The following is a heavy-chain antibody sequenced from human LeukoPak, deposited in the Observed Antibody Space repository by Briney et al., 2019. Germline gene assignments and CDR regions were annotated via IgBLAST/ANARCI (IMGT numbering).Heavy chain of an antibody. CDR1: GFTFSNYG. D-gene: IGHD2-15*01. CDR3: ARAYCSGGSCYPFDY. V-gene: IGHV3-30*02. Sequence: GGSLRLSCAASGFTFSNYGMHWVRQAPGKGLEWVAFIRYDGSNQYYADSVKGRFTISRDTSKNTLYLQMNSLRAEDTAVYYCARAYCSGGSCYPFDYWGQGTLVTVSS. J-gene: IGHJ4*02. CDR2: IRYDGSNQ.